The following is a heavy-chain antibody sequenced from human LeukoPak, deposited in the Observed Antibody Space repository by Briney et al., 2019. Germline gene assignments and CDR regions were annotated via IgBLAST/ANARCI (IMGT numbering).Heavy chain of an antibody. Sequence: ASVKVSCKASTYTFTNYYMHWVRQAPGQGLEWMGWINPDSGGTDYAQKFQGRVTMTRDTSISTAYMELSRLRSDDTAVYYCARGPSWGSIVVVPAASTKGHDDYWGQGTLVTVSS. D-gene: IGHD2-2*01. CDR2: INPDSGGT. V-gene: IGHV1-2*02. J-gene: IGHJ4*02. CDR3: ARGPSWGSIVVVPAASTKGHDDY. CDR1: TYTFTNYY.